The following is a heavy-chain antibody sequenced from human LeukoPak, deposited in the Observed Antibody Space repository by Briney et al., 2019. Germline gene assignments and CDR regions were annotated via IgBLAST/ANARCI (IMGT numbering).Heavy chain of an antibody. CDR3: ATSPSWGPAAAGMRFDY. J-gene: IGHJ4*02. CDR2: ISISGGTT. CDR1: GFTFSSYA. Sequence: PGGSLRLSRAASGFTFSSYAMSWVRQAPGKGLEWVSVISISGGTTYYGDSVKGRFTISRDNSKNTLYLQMSSLRAEDTAVYYCATSPSWGPAAAGMRFDYCGQGTLVTVSS. V-gene: IGHV3-23*01. D-gene: IGHD6-13*01.